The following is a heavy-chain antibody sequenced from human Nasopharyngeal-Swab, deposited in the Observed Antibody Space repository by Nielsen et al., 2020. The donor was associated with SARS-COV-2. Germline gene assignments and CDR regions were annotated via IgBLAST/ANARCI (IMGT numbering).Heavy chain of an antibody. CDR3: ARDSPWQELDY. D-gene: IGHD1-1*01. CDR2: ISSDESTT. Sequence: GESLKISCAASGFSFSIYWMHWVRQPPGKGLVWVSGISSDESTTTYVDSVKGRFTISRDNTKNTLYLQMNSLRAEDTAVYYCARDSPWQELDYWGQGTLVTVSS. CDR1: GFSFSIYW. V-gene: IGHV3-74*01. J-gene: IGHJ4*02.